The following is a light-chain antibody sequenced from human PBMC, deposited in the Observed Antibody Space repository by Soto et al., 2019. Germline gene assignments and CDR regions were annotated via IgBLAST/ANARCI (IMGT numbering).Light chain of an antibody. CDR3: SSYAGSNNGV. J-gene: IGLJ3*02. CDR1: STDVGNYNY. V-gene: IGLV2-8*01. Sequence: QSALTQPPSASGSPGQSLTISCTGTSTDVGNYNYVSWYQQHPGKAPKLMISDVNRRPSGVPDRFSGSKSGNTAPLTVSGLQAEDEADYYCSSYAGSNNGVFGGGTKLTVL. CDR2: DVN.